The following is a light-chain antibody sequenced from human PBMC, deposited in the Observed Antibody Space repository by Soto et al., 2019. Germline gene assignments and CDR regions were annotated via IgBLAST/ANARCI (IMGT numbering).Light chain of an antibody. CDR2: EVS. V-gene: IGLV2-14*01. J-gene: IGLJ2*01. Sequence: QSALTQPASVSGSPGQSITISCTGTSSDVGGYNFVSWYQQHPGKAPKLIIYEVSDRPSGVSSRFSASKSGNTASLTISGLRAEDEADYYCSSYTNISTAIFGGGTKVTVL. CDR1: SSDVGGYNF. CDR3: SSYTNISTAI.